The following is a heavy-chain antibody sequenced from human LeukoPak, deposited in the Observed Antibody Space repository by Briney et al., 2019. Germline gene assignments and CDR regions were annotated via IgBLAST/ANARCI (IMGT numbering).Heavy chain of an antibody. J-gene: IGHJ4*02. CDR3: SRQYYFDY. CDR2: VYPATGGT. D-gene: IGHD4-11*01. Sequence: ASVKVSCKASGYTFTSYNMHWVRQAPGQGLEWMGWVYPATGGTNYAQKFQGRVTMTTDTSISTAYMELRGLTSDDTAVYYCSRQYYFDYWGQGTLVTVSS. CDR1: GYTFTSYN. V-gene: IGHV1-2*02.